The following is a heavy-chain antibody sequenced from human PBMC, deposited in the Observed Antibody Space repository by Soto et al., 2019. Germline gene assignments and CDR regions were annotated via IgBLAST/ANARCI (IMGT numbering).Heavy chain of an antibody. V-gene: IGHV3-48*01. D-gene: IGHD3-22*01. CDR1: GFTFSSYS. J-gene: IGHJ4*02. CDR2: ISSSSSTI. Sequence: PGGSLRLSCAASGFTFSSYSMNWVRQAPGKGLEWVSYISSSSSTIYYADYVKGRFTISRDNAKNSMYLQINNLRAEDTAVYYCARDIVKTYYYDSSGYPSPFDYWGQGT. CDR3: ARDIVKTYYYDSSGYPSPFDY.